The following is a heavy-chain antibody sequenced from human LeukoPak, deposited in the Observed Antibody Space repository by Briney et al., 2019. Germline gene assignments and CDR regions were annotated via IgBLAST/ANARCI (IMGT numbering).Heavy chain of an antibody. V-gene: IGHV3-23*01. CDR3: AKHGRGNNSRDYFDY. J-gene: IGHJ4*02. Sequence: GGPLRLSCPASGFTFGTIAMPWVRQPPGKGRGWASTITGGSGRTYYTDSVKGRFTISRDHSENTLYPQMNSLRAEDTAVYHCAKHGRGNNSRDYFDYWGQGTLVTVSS. CDR2: ITGGSGRT. CDR1: GFTFGTIA. D-gene: IGHD5-12*01.